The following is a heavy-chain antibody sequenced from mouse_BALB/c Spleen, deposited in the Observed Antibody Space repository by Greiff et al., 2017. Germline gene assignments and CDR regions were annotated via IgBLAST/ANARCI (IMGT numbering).Heavy chain of an antibody. CDR2: ISTYYGNT. CDR1: SYTFTDYA. Sequence: VQLQQSGPELVRPGVSVKISCKGSSYTFTDYAMHWVKQSHAKSLEWIGVISTYYGNTNYNQKFKGKATMTVDKSSSTAYMELSSLTSEDSAVYYCAREWYYYGSDAYWGQGTLVTVSA. CDR3: AREWYYYGSDAY. D-gene: IGHD1-1*01. J-gene: IGHJ3*01. V-gene: IGHV1-67*01.